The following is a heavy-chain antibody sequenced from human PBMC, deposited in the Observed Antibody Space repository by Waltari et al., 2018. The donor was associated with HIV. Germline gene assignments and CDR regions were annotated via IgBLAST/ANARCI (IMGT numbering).Heavy chain of an antibody. D-gene: IGHD2-15*01. CDR3: ARDICNGGSCYSYYFDY. V-gene: IGHV1-2*02. J-gene: IGHJ4*02. Sequence: QVQLLQSWAEVKKPGASATISCTASGSTFTGYSLHWLRQAPGQGLEWRGWINPDNGGTKYAQKFQGRVTMTRDTSISTAYMELSRLRSDDTAVYYCARDICNGGSCYSYYFDYWGQGTLVTVSS. CDR2: INPDNGGT. CDR1: GSTFTGYS.